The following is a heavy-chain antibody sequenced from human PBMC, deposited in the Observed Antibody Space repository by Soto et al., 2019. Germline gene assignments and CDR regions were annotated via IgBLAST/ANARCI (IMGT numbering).Heavy chain of an antibody. J-gene: IGHJ4*02. V-gene: IGHV1-3*01. D-gene: IGHD6-19*01. CDR2: INCGSGNT. CDR3: ARGYTSGWTFDF. Sequence: QVQLVQSGAEVKQPGDSASVSCKASGYNFTTYVVHWLRQAPGQGPEWMGWINCGSGNTVYSQKFQGRVTFTRDTSARTAYMDLNSLASGDTAVYYCARGYTSGWTFDFWGRGTLVTVSS. CDR1: GYNFTTYV.